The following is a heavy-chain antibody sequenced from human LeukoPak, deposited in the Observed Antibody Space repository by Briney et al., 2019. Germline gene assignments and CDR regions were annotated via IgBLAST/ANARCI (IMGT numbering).Heavy chain of an antibody. CDR3: ARDLLGYPYYFDY. Sequence: ASVKVSCKASGYTFTSYAMHWVRQAPGQRLEWMGWINAGNGNTKYSQKFQGRVTITRDTSASTAYMELSSLRSEDTAVYYCARDLLGYPYYFDYWGQGTLVTVSS. D-gene: IGHD5-12*01. CDR1: GYTFTSYA. J-gene: IGHJ4*02. CDR2: INAGNGNT. V-gene: IGHV1-3*01.